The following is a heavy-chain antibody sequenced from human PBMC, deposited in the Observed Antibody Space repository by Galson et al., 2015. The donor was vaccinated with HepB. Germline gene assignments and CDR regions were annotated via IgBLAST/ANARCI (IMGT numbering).Heavy chain of an antibody. CDR1: GFTFSDYH. J-gene: IGHJ6*02. CDR3: ARDTGITGTTGTYYYYGMDV. D-gene: IGHD1-7*01. Sequence: SLRLSCAASGFTFSDYHMSWIRQAPGKGLEWVSYISSSSSYTNYADSVKGRFTISRDNAKNSLYLQMNSLRAEDTAVYYCARDTGITGTTGTYYYYGMDVWGQGTTVTVSS. V-gene: IGHV3-11*06. CDR2: ISSSSSYT.